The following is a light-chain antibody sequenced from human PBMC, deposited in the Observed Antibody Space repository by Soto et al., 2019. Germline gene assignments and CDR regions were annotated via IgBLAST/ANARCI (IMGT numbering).Light chain of an antibody. V-gene: IGLV2-8*01. Sequence: QSALTQPPSASGSPGQSVTISCIGTASDIGRYNYVSWYQHHPGKAPKLIIYEVTKRPSGVPDRFSGSKSGNTASLTVSGLQADDEADYYCSSYTSTVVFGGGTKLTVL. CDR1: ASDIGRYNY. CDR3: SSYTSTVV. J-gene: IGLJ2*01. CDR2: EVT.